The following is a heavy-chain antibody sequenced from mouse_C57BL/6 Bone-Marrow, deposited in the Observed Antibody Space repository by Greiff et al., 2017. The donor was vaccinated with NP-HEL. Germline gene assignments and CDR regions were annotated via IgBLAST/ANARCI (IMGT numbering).Heavy chain of an antibody. V-gene: IGHV7-3*01. CDR2: IRNKANGYTT. CDR1: GFTFPDYY. Sequence: EVKVVESGGGLVQPGGSLSLSCAASGFTFPDYYMSWVRQPPGKALEWLGFIRNKANGYTTVYSASVKGRFTISRDKSQSILYIQMNALRAEDSATYYCARYIMLLLGWDYWGQGTSVTVSS. D-gene: IGHD2-3*01. CDR3: ARYIMLLLGWDY. J-gene: IGHJ4*01.